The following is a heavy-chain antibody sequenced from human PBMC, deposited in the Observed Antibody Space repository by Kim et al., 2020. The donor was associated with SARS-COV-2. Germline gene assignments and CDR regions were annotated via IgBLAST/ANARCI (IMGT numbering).Heavy chain of an antibody. J-gene: IGHJ4*02. CDR3: ARAADYYDSSGSPFDY. D-gene: IGHD3-22*01. V-gene: IGHV4-61*02. Sequence: SLKSRVTISVDTSKNQFSLKLSSVTAADTAVYYCARAADYYDSSGSPFDYWGQGTLVTISS.